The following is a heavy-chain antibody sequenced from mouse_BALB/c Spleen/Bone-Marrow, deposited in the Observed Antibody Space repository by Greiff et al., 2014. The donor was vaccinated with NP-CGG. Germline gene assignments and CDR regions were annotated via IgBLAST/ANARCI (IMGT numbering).Heavy chain of an antibody. CDR3: ARSYGNWYFDV. Sequence: VHVKQSGPGLVKPGASVKISCKASGYTFTDYNMHWGKQSHGKSLEWIGYIYPYNGGTGYNQKFKSKATLTVDNSSSTAYMELRSLTSEDSAVYYCARSYGNWYFDVWGAGTTVTVSS. CDR1: GYTFTDYN. V-gene: IGHV1S29*02. CDR2: IYPYNGGT. D-gene: IGHD2-10*02. J-gene: IGHJ1*01.